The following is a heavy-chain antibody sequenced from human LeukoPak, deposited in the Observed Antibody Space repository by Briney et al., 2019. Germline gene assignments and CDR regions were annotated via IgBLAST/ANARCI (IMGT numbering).Heavy chain of an antibody. J-gene: IGHJ6*03. V-gene: IGHV3-23*01. CDR2: FSGSGGIT. D-gene: IGHD3-10*01. Sequence: PGGSLRLSCAASGFSFSNYAMSWVRQAPGKRLEWVSAFSGSGGITFQSDSVKGRLTISRDNSKNTLYLQMNGLRAEDTAVYFCAKNIRTGAYYYYYMDVWGKGTTVIVSS. CDR1: GFSFSNYA. CDR3: AKNIRTGAYYYYYMDV.